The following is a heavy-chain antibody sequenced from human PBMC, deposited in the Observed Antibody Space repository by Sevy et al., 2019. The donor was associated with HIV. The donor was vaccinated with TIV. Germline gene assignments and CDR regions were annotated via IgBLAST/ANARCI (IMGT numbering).Heavy chain of an antibody. CDR3: ARDRDYYYGSGVFDY. D-gene: IGHD3-10*01. CDR2: IIPIFGTA. V-gene: IGHV1-69*13. J-gene: IGHJ4*02. CDR1: GGTFSSYA. Sequence: ASVKVSCKASGGTFSSYAISWVRQTPGQGLKWMGRIIPIFGTANYAQKFQGRVTITADESTSTAYMELSSLRSEDTAVYYCARDRDYYYGSGVFDYWGQGTLVTVSS.